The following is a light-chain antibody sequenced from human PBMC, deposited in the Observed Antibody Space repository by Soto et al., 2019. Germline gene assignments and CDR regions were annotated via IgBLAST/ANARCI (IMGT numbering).Light chain of an antibody. CDR2: GAS. V-gene: IGKV3-15*01. J-gene: IGKJ1*01. CDR1: QSVSNN. Sequence: ETVMTQSPATLSVSPGERATLSCRASQSVSNNLAWYQQKPGQAPRLPIYGASTRATDIPARFSGSGSGTEFTLTISGLQSEDFAVYYCQQYNNWPRWTFGQGTQVEIK. CDR3: QQYNNWPRWT.